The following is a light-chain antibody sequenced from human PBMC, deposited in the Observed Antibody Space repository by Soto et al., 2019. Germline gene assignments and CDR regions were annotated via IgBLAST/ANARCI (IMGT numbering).Light chain of an antibody. J-gene: IGLJ1*01. CDR3: SSYTSSSTYV. CDR1: RSDVGGYNY. CDR2: DVT. Sequence: QSALTQPASVSGSPGQSITISCTGTRSDVGGYNYVYWHQQHPGKAPKLMIYDVTNRPSGVSDRFSGSKSGNTASQTISGLQAADEADYYCSSYTSSSTYVFGAGTKLTVL. V-gene: IGLV2-14*01.